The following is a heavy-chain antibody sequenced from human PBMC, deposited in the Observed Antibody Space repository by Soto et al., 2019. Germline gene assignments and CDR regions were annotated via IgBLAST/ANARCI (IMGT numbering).Heavy chain of an antibody. Sequence: QVQLQQWGAGLLKPSETLSLTCAVYGGSFSGYYWSWIRQPPGKGLEWIGEINHSGSTNYNPSLKSRVTISVDTSKNQFSLKLSSVTAADTAVYYCARGYYYDSSGYCDAFDIWGQGTMVTVSS. J-gene: IGHJ3*02. CDR1: GGSFSGYY. CDR2: INHSGST. CDR3: ARGYYYDSSGYCDAFDI. D-gene: IGHD3-22*01. V-gene: IGHV4-34*01.